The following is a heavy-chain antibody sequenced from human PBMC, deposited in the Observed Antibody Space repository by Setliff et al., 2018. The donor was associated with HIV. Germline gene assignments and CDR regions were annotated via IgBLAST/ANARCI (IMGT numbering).Heavy chain of an antibody. V-gene: IGHV4-61*02. Sequence: PSETLSLTCTVSGRSISSGSYYWSWIRQPAGKGLEWIGRIYTSGSTNYNPSLKSRVTISVDPSKNQFSLKLSSVNAADTAVYYCATGQMATRYWGQGTLVTVSS. J-gene: IGHJ4*02. CDR2: IYTSGST. CDR3: ATGQMATRY. D-gene: IGHD5-12*01. CDR1: GRSISSGSYY.